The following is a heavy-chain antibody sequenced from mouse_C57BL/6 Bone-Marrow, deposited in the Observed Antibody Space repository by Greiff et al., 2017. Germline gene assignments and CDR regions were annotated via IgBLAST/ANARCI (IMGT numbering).Heavy chain of an antibody. CDR3: ARSPYYYGSSYHAMDY. Sequence: QVQLQQSGAELVRPGSSVKLSCKASGYTFTSYWMHWVKQRPIQGLEWIGNIDPSDSETHYNQKFKDKATLTVDKSSSTSYMQLSSLTSEDSAVYYCARSPYYYGSSYHAMDYWGQGTSVTVSS. D-gene: IGHD1-1*01. V-gene: IGHV1-52*01. CDR2: IDPSDSET. CDR1: GYTFTSYW. J-gene: IGHJ4*01.